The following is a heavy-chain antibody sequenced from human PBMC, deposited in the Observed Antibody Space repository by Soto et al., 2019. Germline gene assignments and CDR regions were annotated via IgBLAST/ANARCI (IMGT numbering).Heavy chain of an antibody. J-gene: IGHJ6*03. CDR2: INHSGST. CDR1: GGSFSGYY. V-gene: IGHV4-34*01. CDR3: ARGRGNCSGGSCYSHYYYYMDV. D-gene: IGHD2-15*01. Sequence: QVQLQQWGAGLLKPSETLSLTCAVYGGSFSGYYWSWIRQPPGKGLEWIGEINHSGSTNYNPSLKSRVSISVDTSKNQVSLKLSSVTAADTAVYYCARGRGNCSGGSCYSHYYYYMDVWGKGTTVTVSS.